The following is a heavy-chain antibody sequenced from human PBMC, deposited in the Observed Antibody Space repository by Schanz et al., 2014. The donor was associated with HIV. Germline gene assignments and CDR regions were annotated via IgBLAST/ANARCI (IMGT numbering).Heavy chain of an antibody. CDR2: MSYDGFSK. CDR3: AREGGTSGRNGYFDS. Sequence: VQLVESGGGVVQPGGSLRLSCAMSEFTFRTSIIHWVRQPPGKGLEWVAAMSYDGFSKYYADSVKGRFTISRDYSKNSLDLEVSSLRTEDTAIYFCAREGGTSGRNGYFDSWGQGALVTVSS. CDR1: EFTFRTSI. D-gene: IGHD6-19*01. J-gene: IGHJ4*02. V-gene: IGHV3-30*19.